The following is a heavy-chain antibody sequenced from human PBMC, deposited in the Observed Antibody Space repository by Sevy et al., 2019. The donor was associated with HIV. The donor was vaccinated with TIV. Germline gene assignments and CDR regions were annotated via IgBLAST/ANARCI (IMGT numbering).Heavy chain of an antibody. CDR3: TTGCSGWFIVNENPAFDF. V-gene: IGHV3-15*01. Sequence: GGSLRLSCAASGFTFSNAWMSWVRQAPGKGLEWVGRIKSKTDGGTTDYAAHVKGRFTISRDYSKNTVYREMNSLKTEDRAVYYCTTGCSGWFIVNENPAFDFWGQGTMVTVSS. D-gene: IGHD6-19*01. J-gene: IGHJ3*01. CDR2: IKSKTDGGTT. CDR1: GFTFSNAW.